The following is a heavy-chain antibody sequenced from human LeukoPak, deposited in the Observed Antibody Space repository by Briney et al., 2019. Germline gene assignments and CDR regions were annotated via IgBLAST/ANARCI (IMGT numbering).Heavy chain of an antibody. CDR1: GYTFTSYD. CDR3: ARSRAGCSGGSCYSYFQH. CDR2: MNPNSGNT. J-gene: IGHJ1*01. D-gene: IGHD2-15*01. Sequence: ASVKVSCKASGYTFTSYDINWVRQATGQGLEWMGWMNPNSGNTGYAQKFQGRVTMTRNTSISTAYMELSRLRSDDTAVYYCARSRAGCSGGSCYSYFQHWGQGTLVTVSS. V-gene: IGHV1-8*01.